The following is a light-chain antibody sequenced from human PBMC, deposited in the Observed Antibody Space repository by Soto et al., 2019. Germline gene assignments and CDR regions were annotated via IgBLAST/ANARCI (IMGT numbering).Light chain of an antibody. J-gene: IGLJ2*01. CDR1: SSDVGGYNY. V-gene: IGLV2-14*01. CDR3: SSLTSTNTLA. CDR2: EVS. Sequence: QSALTQPASVSGSPGQSITISCTGTSSDVGGYNYVSWYQQHPGKAPKPMIYEVSYRPSGVSNRFSGSKSGNTASLTISGLQAEDEAGYYCSSLTSTNTLAFGGGTKVTVL.